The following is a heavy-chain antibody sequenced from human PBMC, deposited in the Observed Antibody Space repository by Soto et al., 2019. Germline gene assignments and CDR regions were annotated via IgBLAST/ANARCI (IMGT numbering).Heavy chain of an antibody. V-gene: IGHV1-18*04. CDR1: GYTFTSYG. CDR2: ISACNGNT. Sequence: ASVKVSCKASGYTFTSYGISWVRQAPGQGLEWMGWISACNGNTNYAQKLQGRVTITADESTSTAYMELSSLRSEDTAVYYCARGISGTYWFDPWGQGTLVTVSS. J-gene: IGHJ5*02. CDR3: ARGISGTYWFDP. D-gene: IGHD6-13*01.